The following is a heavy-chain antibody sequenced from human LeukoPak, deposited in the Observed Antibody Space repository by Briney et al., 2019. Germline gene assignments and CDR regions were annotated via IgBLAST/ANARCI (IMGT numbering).Heavy chain of an antibody. J-gene: IGHJ6*02. CDR1: GFSFSTYA. CDR3: ARYCSSSTCQGPSYYFGMDV. Sequence: GGSLRLSCAASGFSFSTYAMNWVRQGPGKGLEWVATTSGSGYTTYYADSAKGRFTISRDNSKNTLFLQMDSLRAEDTAVFFCARYCSSSTCQGPSYYFGMDVWGQGTTVTVSS. V-gene: IGHV3-23*01. D-gene: IGHD2-2*01. CDR2: TSGSGYTT.